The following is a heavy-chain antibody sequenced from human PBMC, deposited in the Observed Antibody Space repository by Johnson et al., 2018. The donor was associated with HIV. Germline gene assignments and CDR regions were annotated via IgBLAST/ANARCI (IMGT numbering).Heavy chain of an antibody. CDR3: AREGPGYSSGWYAFDI. V-gene: IGHV3-20*04. D-gene: IGHD6-19*01. CDR1: GFTFDDYG. CDR2: INWNGGST. J-gene: IGHJ3*02. Sequence: VHLVESGGGLVQPGRSLRLSCAASGFTFDDYGMSWVRQAPGKGLEWVSGINWNGGSTGYVDSVKGRFTISRDNAKNSLYLQMNSLRAEDTALYYCAREGPGYSSGWYAFDIWGQGTMVTVSS.